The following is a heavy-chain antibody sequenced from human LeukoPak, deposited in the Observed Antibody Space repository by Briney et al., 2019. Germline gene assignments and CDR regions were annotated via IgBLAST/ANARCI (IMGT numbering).Heavy chain of an antibody. Sequence: SETRSLTCTVSGGSISSYYWSWIRQPPGKGLEWIGYIYYSGSTNYNPSLKSRVTISVDTSKNQFSLKLSSVTAADTAVYYCASISSSWPYYFDYWGQGTLVTVSS. J-gene: IGHJ4*02. CDR2: IYYSGST. CDR1: GGSISSYY. V-gene: IGHV4-59*01. D-gene: IGHD6-13*01. CDR3: ASISSSWPYYFDY.